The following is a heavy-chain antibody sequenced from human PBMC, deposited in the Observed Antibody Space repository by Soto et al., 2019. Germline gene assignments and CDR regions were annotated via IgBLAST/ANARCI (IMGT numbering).Heavy chain of an antibody. CDR2: ISSSSSTI. Sequence: GGSLRLSCAASGFTFSSYAMHWVRQAPGKGLEWVSYISSSSSTIYYADSVKGRFTISRDNSKNTLYLQMNSLRAEDTAVYYCARIHYYGSGSYYNGLDPWGQGTLVTVSS. CDR3: ARIHYYGSGSYYNGLDP. D-gene: IGHD3-10*01. CDR1: GFTFSSYA. J-gene: IGHJ5*02. V-gene: IGHV3-48*01.